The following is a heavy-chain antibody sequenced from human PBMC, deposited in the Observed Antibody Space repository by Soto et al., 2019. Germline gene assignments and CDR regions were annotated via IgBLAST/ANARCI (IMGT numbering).Heavy chain of an antibody. Sequence: GGSLRLSCAASGFTFRSYAMSWVRQAPGKGLEWVSAVTGSGGSTYYADSVKGRFTISRDNSKNTLFLQMNSLRAEDTAVYYCAKLDCSSTSCYAVDYWGQGTLVTVSS. CDR2: VTGSGGST. CDR1: GFTFRSYA. J-gene: IGHJ4*02. D-gene: IGHD2-2*01. CDR3: AKLDCSSTSCYAVDY. V-gene: IGHV3-23*01.